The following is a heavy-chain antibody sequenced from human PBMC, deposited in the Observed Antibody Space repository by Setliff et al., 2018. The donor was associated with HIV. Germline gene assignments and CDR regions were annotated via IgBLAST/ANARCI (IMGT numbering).Heavy chain of an antibody. CDR3: ARHPNYYGSGSYNYEPLYFDY. V-gene: IGHV1-3*01. D-gene: IGHD3-10*01. Sequence: ASVKVSCKASGYTFSTYSIHWVRQAPGQRLEWMGWINPGSGNTQYSQKLQGRITITRDSSASTVYLELSSLRFEDTAVYYCARHPNYYGSGSYNYEPLYFDYWGQGTLVTVSS. CDR1: GYTFSTYS. J-gene: IGHJ4*02. CDR2: INPGSGNT.